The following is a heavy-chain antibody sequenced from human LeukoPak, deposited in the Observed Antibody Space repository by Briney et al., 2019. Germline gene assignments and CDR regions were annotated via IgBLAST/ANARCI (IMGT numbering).Heavy chain of an antibody. CDR1: GFTFGDYA. CDR2: IKQDGSEK. D-gene: IGHD3-22*01. Sequence: GGSLRLSCTASGFTFGDYAMTWVRQAPGKGLEWVGNIKQDGSEKYYVDSVKGRFTISRDNAKNSLYLQMNSLRAEDTAVYYCARVVVVTKFDYWGQGTLVTVSS. CDR3: ARVVVVTKFDY. J-gene: IGHJ4*02. V-gene: IGHV3-7*01.